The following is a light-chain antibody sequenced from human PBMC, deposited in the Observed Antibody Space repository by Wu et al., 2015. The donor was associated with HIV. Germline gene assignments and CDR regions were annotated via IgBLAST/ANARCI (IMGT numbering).Light chain of an antibody. CDR2: AAS. Sequence: EIVLTQSPGTLSLSPGEGATLSCRASQSVRSSHLAWYQQKPGQAPRLIIYAASNRATGIPDRFSGGGSVTDFTLTIDSLEPEDSAIYYCLQQYKWPLTFGQGTRLEIK. CDR1: QSVRSSH. CDR3: LQQYKWPLT. V-gene: IGKV3D-20*02. J-gene: IGKJ5*01.